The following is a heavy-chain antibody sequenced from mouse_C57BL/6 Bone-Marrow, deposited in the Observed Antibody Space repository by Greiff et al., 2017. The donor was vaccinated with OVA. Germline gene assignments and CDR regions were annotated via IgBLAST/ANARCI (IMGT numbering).Heavy chain of an antibody. CDR1: GYSITSGYY. V-gene: IGHV3-6*01. J-gene: IGHJ4*01. D-gene: IGHD2-5*01. Sequence: EVQLQESGPGLVKPSQSLSLSCSVTGYSITSGYYWNWIRQFPGNKLEWMGYIRYDGSNNYNPSLKNRISITRDTSKNQFFLKLNSVTTEDTATYYCASTIVTNDYAMDYWGQGTSVTVSS. CDR2: IRYDGSN. CDR3: ASTIVTNDYAMDY.